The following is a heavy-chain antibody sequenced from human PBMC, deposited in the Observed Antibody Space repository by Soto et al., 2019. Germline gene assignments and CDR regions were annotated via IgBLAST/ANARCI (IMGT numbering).Heavy chain of an antibody. CDR2: INVGTGNT. J-gene: IGHJ4*02. CDR3: ARFEAYCSGGTCYLSYFDY. V-gene: IGHV1-3*01. CDR1: GYTFTSYA. Sequence: QVQLVQSGAEVKKPGASVKVSCKASGYTFTSYAMHWVRQAPGQRLEWMGWINVGTGNTKYSQKFQGRVTITRETSASTAYKELSSLRSEDTAVYYCARFEAYCSGGTCYLSYFDYWGQGTLVTVSS. D-gene: IGHD2-15*01.